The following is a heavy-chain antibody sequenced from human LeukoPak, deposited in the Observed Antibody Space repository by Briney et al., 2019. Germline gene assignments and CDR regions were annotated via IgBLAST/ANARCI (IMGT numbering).Heavy chain of an antibody. CDR1: GFTFSSYA. D-gene: IGHD4-17*01. CDR2: ISGSAGST. V-gene: IGHV3-23*01. Sequence: PGGSLRLSCAASGFTFSSYAMTWVRQAPGKGLEWVSTISGSAGSTYYADSVKGRFTISRDNSKNTLYLQMNSLRAEDTAVYYCAKDRYGDYVRTFDYWGQGTLVTVSS. J-gene: IGHJ4*02. CDR3: AKDRYGDYVRTFDY.